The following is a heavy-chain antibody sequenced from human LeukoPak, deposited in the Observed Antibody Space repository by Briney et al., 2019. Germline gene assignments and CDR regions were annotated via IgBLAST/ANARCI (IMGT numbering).Heavy chain of an antibody. V-gene: IGHV1-8*01. CDR1: GYTFTSYD. J-gene: IGHJ4*02. CDR3: GVGQYDFCSGYYDY. Sequence: GASVKVSCKASGYTFTSYDINWVRQATGQGLEWMGWMNPNSGKTGYAQKFQGRVTMTRNTSISTAYMELSSLRFEDKAVYYCGVGQYDFCSGYYDYWGQGTLVTV. CDR2: MNPNSGKT. D-gene: IGHD3/OR15-3a*01.